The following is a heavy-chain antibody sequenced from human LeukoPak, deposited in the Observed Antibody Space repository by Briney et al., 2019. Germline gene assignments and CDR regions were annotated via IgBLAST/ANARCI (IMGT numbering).Heavy chain of an antibody. CDR3: ARDAPQITMVRGVIDY. D-gene: IGHD3-10*01. V-gene: IGHV3-21*01. J-gene: IGHJ4*02. Sequence: PGGSLRLSCAASGFTFSSYSMNWVRQAPGKGLEWVSSISSSSSYIYYADSVKGRFTISRDNAKNSLYPQMNSLRAEDTAVYYCARDAPQITMVRGVIDYWGQGTLVTVSS. CDR1: GFTFSSYS. CDR2: ISSSSSYI.